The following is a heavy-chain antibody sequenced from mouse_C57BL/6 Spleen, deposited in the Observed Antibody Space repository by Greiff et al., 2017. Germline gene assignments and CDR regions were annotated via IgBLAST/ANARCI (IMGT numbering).Heavy chain of an antibody. V-gene: IGHV1-50*01. Sequence: QVQLQQPGAELVKPGASVKLSCKASGYTFTSYWMQWVKQRPGQGLEWIGEIDPSDSYTNYNQKFKGKATLTVDTSSSTAYMQLSSLTSDDSAVYYRARSPVVALDYWGQGTTLTVSS. CDR2: IDPSDSYT. CDR1: GYTFTSYW. J-gene: IGHJ2*01. D-gene: IGHD1-1*01. CDR3: ARSPVVALDY.